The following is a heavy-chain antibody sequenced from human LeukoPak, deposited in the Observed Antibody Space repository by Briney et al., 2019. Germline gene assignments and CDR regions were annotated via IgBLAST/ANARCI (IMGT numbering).Heavy chain of an antibody. CDR1: GYTFTSYD. CDR3: AKDRSGSRIPQYLDS. V-gene: IGHV1-8*03. J-gene: IGHJ4*02. Sequence: ASVKVSCKASGYTFTSYDINWVRQATGQGLEWMGWMNPNSGNTGYAQKFQGRVTITRNTSISTAYMELSSLRSEDTAVYYCAKDRSGSRIPQYLDSWGQGTLVTVSS. CDR2: MNPNSGNT. D-gene: IGHD1-26*01.